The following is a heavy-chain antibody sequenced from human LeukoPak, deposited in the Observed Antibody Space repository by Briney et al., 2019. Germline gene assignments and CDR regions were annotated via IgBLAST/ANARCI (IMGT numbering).Heavy chain of an antibody. V-gene: IGHV1-8*01. J-gene: IGHJ5*02. Sequence: GASVKVSCKASGYTFTSYDINWVRQATGQGLEWMGWMNPNSGNTGYAQKFQGRVTMTRNTSISTAYMELSRLRSDDTAVYYCARTTHIVVVPAAIGRAGFDPWGQGTLVTVSS. CDR1: GYTFTSYD. CDR3: ARTTHIVVVPAAIGRAGFDP. D-gene: IGHD2-2*02. CDR2: MNPNSGNT.